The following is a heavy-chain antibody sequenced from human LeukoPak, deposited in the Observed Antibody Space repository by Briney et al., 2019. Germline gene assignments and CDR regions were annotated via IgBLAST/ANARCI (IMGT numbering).Heavy chain of an antibody. J-gene: IGHJ4*02. V-gene: IGHV4-59*01. Sequence: SETLSLTCTVSGGSISSYYWNWIRQPPGKGLEWIGNIYYSGSTKYNPSLKSRITISVDTSKNPFSLKLSSVTAADTAVYYCARGGGGTAYFDYWGQGSLVTVSS. D-gene: IGHD2-21*02. CDR2: IYYSGST. CDR1: GGSISSYY. CDR3: ARGGGGTAYFDY.